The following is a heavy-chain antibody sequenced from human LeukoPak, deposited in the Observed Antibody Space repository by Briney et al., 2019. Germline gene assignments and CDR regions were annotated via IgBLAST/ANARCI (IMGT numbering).Heavy chain of an antibody. CDR2: IKQDGSEK. CDR3: ARVGENSGYDWAY. Sequence: GGSLRLSCAASGFTFSSYWMSWVRQAPGKGLEWVANIKQDGSEKYYVDSVKGRFTISRDNAKNSLYLQMNSLRAEDTAVYYCARVGENSGYDWAYWGQGTLVTVSS. V-gene: IGHV3-7*01. J-gene: IGHJ4*02. D-gene: IGHD5-12*01. CDR1: GFTFSSYW.